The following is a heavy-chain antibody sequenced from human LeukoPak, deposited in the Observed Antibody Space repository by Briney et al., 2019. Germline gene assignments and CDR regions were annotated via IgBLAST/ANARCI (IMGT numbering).Heavy chain of an antibody. Sequence: SETLSLTCAVYGESFSGYYWSWIRQPPRKGLEWIGEIINTGSTKNNTSPKSRVTISVDTSKNEISLTLTSVSAADTAIYYCARGLASGYPPIPFDYWGQGTLVTVSS. V-gene: IGHV4-34*12. CDR3: ARGLASGYPPIPFDY. CDR1: GESFSGYY. D-gene: IGHD3-3*01. CDR2: IINTGST. J-gene: IGHJ4*02.